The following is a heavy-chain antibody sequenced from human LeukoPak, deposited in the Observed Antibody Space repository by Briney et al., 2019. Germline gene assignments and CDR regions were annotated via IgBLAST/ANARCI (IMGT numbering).Heavy chain of an antibody. Sequence: GRSLRLSCAASGFTFSSYAMHWVRQAPGKGLEWVAVISYDGSNKYYADSVKGRFTVSRDNAKNSLYLQMNSLRAEDTAVYYCARGSDCSNDMCYYYYYMDVWGKGTTVTVSS. J-gene: IGHJ6*03. CDR3: ARGSDCSNDMCYYYYYMDV. CDR1: GFTFSSYA. V-gene: IGHV3-30-3*01. D-gene: IGHD2-8*01. CDR2: ISYDGSNK.